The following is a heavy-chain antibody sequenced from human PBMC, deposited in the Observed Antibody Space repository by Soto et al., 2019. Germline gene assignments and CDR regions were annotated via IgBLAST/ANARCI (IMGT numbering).Heavy chain of an antibody. D-gene: IGHD6-19*01. CDR1: GGSISSYY. CDR2: IYYSGST. Sequence: SETLSLTCTVSGGSISSYYWSWIRKPPGKGLEWIGYIYYSGSTNYNPSLKSRVTISVDTSKNQFSLKLSSVTAADTAVYYCARQQWLVLNAFDIWGQGTMDTVSS. CDR3: ARQQWLVLNAFDI. V-gene: IGHV4-59*01. J-gene: IGHJ3*02.